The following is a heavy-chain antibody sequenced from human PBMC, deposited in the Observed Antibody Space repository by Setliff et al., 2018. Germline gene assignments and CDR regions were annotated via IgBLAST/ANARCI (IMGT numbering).Heavy chain of an antibody. CDR3: ARERQGGFLEWSPFDS. CDR2: VYSHGDT. Sequence: SETLSLTCSVSGGLIYDHWWTWVRQTAGEGLQWIGRVYSHGDTEYYPSLKSRVTISVDTSNNQFSLHLTSVTAADTARYFCARERQGGFLEWSPFDSWGRGILVTVSS. D-gene: IGHD3-3*01. J-gene: IGHJ4*02. CDR1: GGLIYDHW. V-gene: IGHV4-4*07.